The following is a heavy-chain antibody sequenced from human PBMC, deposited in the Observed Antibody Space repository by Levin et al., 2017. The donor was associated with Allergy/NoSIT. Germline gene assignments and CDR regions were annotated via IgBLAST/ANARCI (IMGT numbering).Heavy chain of an antibody. D-gene: IGHD3-10*01. CDR3: ARAEVGSEH. V-gene: IGHV4-61*02. J-gene: IGHJ4*02. CDR1: GGSISSGSYY. Sequence: SQTLSLTCKVSGGSISSGSYYWSWIRQPAAKGLEWIGRIYSSGSANYNPSLKSQVTISVDTSKNQFSLKLSSVTAADTAVYYCARAEVGSEHWGQGTLVTVSS. CDR2: IYSSGSA.